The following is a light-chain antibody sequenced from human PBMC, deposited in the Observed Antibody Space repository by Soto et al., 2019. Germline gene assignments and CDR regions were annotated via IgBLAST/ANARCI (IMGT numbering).Light chain of an antibody. Sequence: EIVLTQSPGTLSLSPGERATLSCRASQSVSSSYLAWYQQKPGQAPRLLIYGASTRATGIPARFSGSGSGTEFTLTISSLQSEDFAVYYCQQYNNWPTFGQGTKGDIK. CDR3: QQYNNWPT. V-gene: IGKV3-15*01. CDR2: GAS. CDR1: QSVSSSY. J-gene: IGKJ1*01.